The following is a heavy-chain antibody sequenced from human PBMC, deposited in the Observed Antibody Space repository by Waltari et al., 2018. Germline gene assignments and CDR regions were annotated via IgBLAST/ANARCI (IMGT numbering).Heavy chain of an antibody. CDR1: GFTVSNNY. Sequence: EVQLVESGGGLMQPGWSLRLSCAASGFTVSNNYLSWVRQAPGKGLEWASVIYSGGTKHYADSVKGRFTISRDNAKNTLYLQMNSLRAEDTAVYYCARGAPRDWGQGTLVTVSS. V-gene: IGHV3-53*01. CDR3: ARGAPRD. CDR2: IYSGGTK. J-gene: IGHJ4*02.